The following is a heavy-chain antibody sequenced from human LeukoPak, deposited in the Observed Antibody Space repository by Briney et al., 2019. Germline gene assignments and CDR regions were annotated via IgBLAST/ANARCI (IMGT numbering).Heavy chain of an antibody. CDR2: IYYSGST. D-gene: IGHD6-19*01. CDR1: GGSISSSSYY. V-gene: IGHV4-39*07. J-gene: IGHJ1*01. Sequence: PSETLSLTCTVSGGSISSSSYYWGWIRQPPGKGLEWIGSIYYSGSTYYNPSLKSRVTISVDTSKNQFSLKLSSVTAADTAVYYCAKKKYSSGWLASSRITEYFQHWGQGTLVTVSS. CDR3: AKKKYSSGWLASSRITEYFQH.